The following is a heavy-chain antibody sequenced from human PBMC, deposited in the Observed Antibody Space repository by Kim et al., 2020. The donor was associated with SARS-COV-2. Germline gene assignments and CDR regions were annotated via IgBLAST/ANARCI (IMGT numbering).Heavy chain of an antibody. Sequence: GGSLRLSCAASGFTFSSYAMHWVRQAPGKGLEYVSAISSNGGSTDYANSVKGRFTISRDNSKNTLYLQMGSLRAEEMAVYYCARAPGYSSSWYYFDYWGQGTLVTVSS. CDR3: ARAPGYSSSWYYFDY. J-gene: IGHJ4*02. V-gene: IGHV3-64*01. D-gene: IGHD6-13*01. CDR2: ISSNGGST. CDR1: GFTFSSYA.